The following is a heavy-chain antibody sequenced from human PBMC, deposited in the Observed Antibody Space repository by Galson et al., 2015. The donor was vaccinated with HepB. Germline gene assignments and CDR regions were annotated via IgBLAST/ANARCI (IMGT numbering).Heavy chain of an antibody. J-gene: IGHJ4*02. CDR2: ISYDGSDK. Sequence: SLRLSCAASGFTLSSYGMHWVRQAPGKGLEWVAVISYDGSDKYYADSVKGRFTISRDNSKGTLYLQMNSLRAEDTAIYYCAKDWGHCSGGSCYNFDYWGQGTLITVAS. CDR1: GFTLSSYG. CDR3: AKDWGHCSGGSCYNFDY. D-gene: IGHD2-15*01. V-gene: IGHV3-30*18.